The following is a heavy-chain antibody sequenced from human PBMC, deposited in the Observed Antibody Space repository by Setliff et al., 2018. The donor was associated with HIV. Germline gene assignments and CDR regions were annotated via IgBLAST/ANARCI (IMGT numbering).Heavy chain of an antibody. CDR2: IYYSGST. Sequence: SETLSLTCTVSGGSISSTVYYWGWIRQPPGKGLEWIGSIYYSGSTDDNPSLESRITISMDTSKNQFSLTLRFVTAADTAMYSCARDAVRSKDGFDPWGPGTLVTVSS. V-gene: IGHV4-39*02. D-gene: IGHD4-17*01. CDR1: GGSISSTVYY. J-gene: IGHJ5*02. CDR3: ARDAVRSKDGFDP.